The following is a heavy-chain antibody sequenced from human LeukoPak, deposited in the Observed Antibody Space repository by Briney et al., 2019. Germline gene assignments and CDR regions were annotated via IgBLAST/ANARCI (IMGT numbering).Heavy chain of an antibody. V-gene: IGHV1-2*02. D-gene: IGHD6-19*01. J-gene: IGHJ4*02. CDR3: ARVTTIAVAGTVPDYFDY. Sequence: ASVKVSCKASGYTFTAYYMHWLRQAPGQGLEWMGWINPNSGGTNYAQKFQGRVTMTRDTSISTAYMELSRLRSDDTAVYYCARVTTIAVAGTVPDYFDYWGQGTLVTVSS. CDR2: INPNSGGT. CDR1: GYTFTAYY.